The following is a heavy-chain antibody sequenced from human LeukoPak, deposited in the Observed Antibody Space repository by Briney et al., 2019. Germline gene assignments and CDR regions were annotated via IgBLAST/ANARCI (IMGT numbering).Heavy chain of an antibody. CDR3: ARLPVSGLDY. V-gene: IGHV1-8*02. J-gene: IGHJ4*02. CDR2: MNPNSGNT. CDR1: GYTFTNYG. Sequence: GASVKVSCKASGYTFTNYGITWVRQATGQGLEWMGWMNPNSGNTGYAQKFQGRVTMTRNTSISTAYMELSSLRSEDTAVYYCARLPVSGLDYWGQGTLVTVSS.